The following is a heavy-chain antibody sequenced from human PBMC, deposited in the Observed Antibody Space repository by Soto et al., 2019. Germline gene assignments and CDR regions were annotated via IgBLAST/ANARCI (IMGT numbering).Heavy chain of an antibody. CDR1: GGSISSYY. CDR3: ARHRYSYGVYYFDY. Sequence: SETLSLTCAVHGGSISSYYLSWIRQPPGKGLEWIGYIYYSGSTNYNPSLKSRVTISVDTSKNQFSLKLSSVTAADTAVYYCARHRYSYGVYYFDYWGQGTLVTVSS. V-gene: IGHV4-59*08. D-gene: IGHD5-18*01. CDR2: IYYSGST. J-gene: IGHJ4*02.